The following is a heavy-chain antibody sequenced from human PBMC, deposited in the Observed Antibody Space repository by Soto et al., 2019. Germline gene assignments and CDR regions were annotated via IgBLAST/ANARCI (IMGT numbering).Heavy chain of an antibody. CDR3: ARSRRGAYSSGWYSPSGYYNYGIDV. V-gene: IGHV5-51*01. D-gene: IGHD6-19*01. CDR2: IYPGDSDT. J-gene: IGHJ6*02. CDR1: GYSFTSYW. Sequence: GESLKISCKGSGYSFTSYWIGWVRQMPGKGLEWMGIIYPGDSDTKYSPSLQGQVSISADTSISTAYLQWTSLKASDTAMYYCARSRRGAYSSGWYSPSGYYNYGIDVWGQGTTVPVSS.